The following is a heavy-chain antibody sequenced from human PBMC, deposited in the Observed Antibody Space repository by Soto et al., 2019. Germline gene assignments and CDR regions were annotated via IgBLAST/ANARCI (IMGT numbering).Heavy chain of an antibody. Sequence: PGESLKISCKGSGYSFTSYWIGWARQMPGKGLEWMGIIYPGVSDTGYSPSFQGQVTISADKSISTAYLQWSSLKASDTAMYYCARHLSYYYGSGSYGARYYYYGMDVWGQGTTVTVSS. CDR2: IYPGVSDT. V-gene: IGHV5-51*01. CDR3: ARHLSYYYGSGSYGARYYYYGMDV. J-gene: IGHJ6*02. D-gene: IGHD3-10*01. CDR1: GYSFTSYW.